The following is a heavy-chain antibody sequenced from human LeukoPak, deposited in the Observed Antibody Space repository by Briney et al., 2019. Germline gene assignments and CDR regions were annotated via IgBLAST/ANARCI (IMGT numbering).Heavy chain of an antibody. V-gene: IGHV4-34*01. CDR1: GGSFSGYY. J-gene: IGHJ4*02. CDR2: INHSGST. CDR3: ARGADY. Sequence: SETLSLTCAVYGGSFSGYYWSWIRQPPGKGLEWIGEINHSGSTNYNPSLKSRVTISVDTSRNQFSLKLSSVTAADTAVYYCARGADYWGQGTLVTVSS.